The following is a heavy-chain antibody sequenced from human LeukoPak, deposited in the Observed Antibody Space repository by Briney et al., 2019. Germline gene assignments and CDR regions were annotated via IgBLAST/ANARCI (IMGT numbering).Heavy chain of an antibody. CDR3: ARGGCSSTSCRRYFDY. D-gene: IGHD2-2*01. V-gene: IGHV6-1*01. J-gene: IGHJ4*02. CDR2: TYYKSKWYD. CDR1: GDSVSSNSAA. Sequence: SQTLSLTCAISGDSVSSNSAAWNWIRQSPSRGLELLVRTYYKSKWYDDYAVSVKSRMTINPDTSQNHFSLQLNSVTPEDTAVYYCARGGCSSTSCRRYFDYWGQGTLVTVSS.